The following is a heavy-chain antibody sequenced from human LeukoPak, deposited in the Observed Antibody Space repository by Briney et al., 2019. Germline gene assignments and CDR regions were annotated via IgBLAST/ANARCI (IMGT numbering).Heavy chain of an antibody. CDR2: TNPNSGNT. J-gene: IGHJ3*02. Sequence: ASVKVSCKASGYTFTSYDINWVRQATGQGLEWVGWTNPNSGNTGYAQKFQGRVTITRNTSISTAYMELSSLRSEDTAVYYCARERYYYDSSDAFDIWGQGTMVTVSS. V-gene: IGHV1-8*03. CDR3: ARERYYYDSSDAFDI. D-gene: IGHD3-22*01. CDR1: GYTFTSYD.